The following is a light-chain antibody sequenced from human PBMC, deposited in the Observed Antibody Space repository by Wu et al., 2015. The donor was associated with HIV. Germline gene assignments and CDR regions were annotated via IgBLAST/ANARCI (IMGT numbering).Light chain of an antibody. CDR2: GVS. V-gene: IGKV1-39*01. Sequence: DIQMTQSPSPLSASVGDRVTLTCRASQTIISYLNWYQQKPGQAPKLLIYGVSHLASGVPSRFSGSESGTGFTLTISSLQPEDFATYYCQQSYITPFTFGPGTKVDIK. J-gene: IGKJ3*01. CDR1: QTIISY. CDR3: QQSYITPFT.